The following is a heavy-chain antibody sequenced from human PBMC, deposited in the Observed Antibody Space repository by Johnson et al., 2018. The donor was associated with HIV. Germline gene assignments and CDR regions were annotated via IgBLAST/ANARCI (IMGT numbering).Heavy chain of an antibody. CDR3: ARTRQGAFDI. J-gene: IGHJ3*02. CDR2: ISYAGSNK. CDR1: GVTCSSYG. Sequence: QVQLVESGGGVVQPGRPLRLSCAASGVTCSSYGMHWVRQAPGKGLEWVAVISYAGSNKYYADSVKGRFTISRDNSKNTLYLQMNSLRAEDTAVYNCARTRQGAFDIWGQGTMVTVSS. V-gene: IGHV3-30*03.